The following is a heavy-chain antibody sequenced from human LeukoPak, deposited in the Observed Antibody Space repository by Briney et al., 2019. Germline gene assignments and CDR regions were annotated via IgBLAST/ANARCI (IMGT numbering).Heavy chain of an antibody. CDR3: ARAWGYSGYDWGFDY. D-gene: IGHD5-12*01. CDR1: GGSISSSSYY. CDR2: IYYSGST. V-gene: IGHV4-39*07. J-gene: IGHJ4*02. Sequence: PSETLSLTCTVSGGSISSSSYYWGWIRQPPGKGLEWIGSIYYSGSTNYNPSLKSRVTISVDTSKNQFSLKLSSVTAADTAVYYCARAWGYSGYDWGFDYWGQGTLVTV.